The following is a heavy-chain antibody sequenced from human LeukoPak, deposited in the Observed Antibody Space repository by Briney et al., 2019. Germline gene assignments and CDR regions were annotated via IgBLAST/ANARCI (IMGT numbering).Heavy chain of an antibody. Sequence: SETLSLTCTVSGGSIRSYYWSWIRQPPGKGLEWIGYVFYSGSTNYNPSLKSRVTMSVDTSKNQFSLKLSSVTAADTAVYYCARDTGIAVAGSLLYYYYYMDVWGKGTTVTVSS. CDR2: VFYSGST. CDR1: GGSIRSYY. CDR3: ARDTGIAVAGSLLYYYYYMDV. V-gene: IGHV4-59*12. J-gene: IGHJ6*03. D-gene: IGHD6-19*01.